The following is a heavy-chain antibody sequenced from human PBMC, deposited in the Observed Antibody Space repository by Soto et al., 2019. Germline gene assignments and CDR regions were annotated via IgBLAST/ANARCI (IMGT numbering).Heavy chain of an antibody. D-gene: IGHD6-19*01. V-gene: IGHV4-4*02. CDR3: ARSAGWYAVHS. CDR2: VFHTGTT. J-gene: IGHJ4*02. Sequence: QVQLQESGPGLVKPSGTLSLTCAVSGDSVSSPYYWCWVRQPPGKGLEWIGEVFHTGTTSYNPSLRSRVTISMVKSNNQFSLDLSSVTAADMAVYYCARSAGWYAVHSWGPGTLVIVSS. CDR1: GDSVSSPYY.